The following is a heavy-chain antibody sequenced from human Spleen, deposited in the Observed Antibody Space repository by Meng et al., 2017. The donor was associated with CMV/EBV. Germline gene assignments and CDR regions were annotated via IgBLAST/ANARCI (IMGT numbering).Heavy chain of an antibody. J-gene: IGHJ6*02. CDR1: GGTFSSYT. D-gene: IGHD1-26*01. CDR3: ARAFGIVGATDNGMDV. V-gene: IGHV1-69*02. CDR2: IIPILGIA. Sequence: SVKVSCKASGGTFSSYTISWVRQAPGQGLEWMGRIIPILGIANYAQKFQGRVTITADKSTSIAYMELSSLRSEDTAVYYCARAFGIVGATDNGMDVWGQGTTDTVSS.